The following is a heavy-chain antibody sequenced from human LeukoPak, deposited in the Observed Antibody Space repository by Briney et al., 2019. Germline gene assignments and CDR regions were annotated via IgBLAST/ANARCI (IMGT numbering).Heavy chain of an antibody. CDR2: ISGSGGST. CDR1: GFTFSSYG. V-gene: IGHV3-23*01. Sequence: PGGTLRLSCAASGFTFSSYGMSWVRQAPGKGLEWVSAISGSGGSTYYADSVKGRFTISRDNSKNTLYLQMNSLRAEDTAVYYCASGSAWQWLVRELVYWGQGTLVTVSS. J-gene: IGHJ4*02. CDR3: ASGSAWQWLVRELVY. D-gene: IGHD6-19*01.